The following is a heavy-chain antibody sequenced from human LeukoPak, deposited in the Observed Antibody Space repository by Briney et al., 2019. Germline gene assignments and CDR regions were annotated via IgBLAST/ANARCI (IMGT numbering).Heavy chain of an antibody. V-gene: IGHV3-30*18. CDR2: ISYDGSNK. Sequence: PGGSLILSCAASGFTFSSYGMHWVRQAPGKGLKWVAVISYDGSNKYYADSVKGRFTTSRDNSKNTLCLQMNSLRAEDTAVYYCAKSMVRGVTGLSDYWGQGTLVTVSS. CDR1: GFTFSSYG. J-gene: IGHJ4*02. D-gene: IGHD3-10*01. CDR3: AKSMVRGVTGLSDY.